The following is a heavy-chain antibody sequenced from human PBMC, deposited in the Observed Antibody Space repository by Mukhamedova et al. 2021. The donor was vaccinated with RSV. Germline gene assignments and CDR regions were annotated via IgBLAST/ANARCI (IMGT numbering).Heavy chain of an antibody. CDR3: ATRGGIVVPAAIGDWFDP. CDR2: VDPEDGET. Sequence: EWMGLVDPEDGETIYAEKFQGRVTITADTSTDTAYMELSSLRSEDTAVYYCATRGGIVVPAAIGDWFDPCGQGTLVPVSS. D-gene: IGHD2-2*02. V-gene: IGHV1-69-2*01. J-gene: IGHJ5*02.